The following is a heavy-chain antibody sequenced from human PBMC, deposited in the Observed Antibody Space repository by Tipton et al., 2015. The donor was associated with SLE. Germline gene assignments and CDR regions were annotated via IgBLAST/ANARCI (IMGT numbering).Heavy chain of an antibody. CDR3: ARRRGSSWYEDYFDY. D-gene: IGHD6-13*01. CDR1: GDSFSSYY. V-gene: IGHV4-59*01. Sequence: TLSLTCTVSGDSFSSYYWSWIRRPPGKALEWVAHINYSGSTNYNPSLKSRVTMSVDTSKNQFSLKLSSVTAADTAVYYCARRRGSSWYEDYFDYWGQGTLVTVSS. CDR2: INYSGST. J-gene: IGHJ4*02.